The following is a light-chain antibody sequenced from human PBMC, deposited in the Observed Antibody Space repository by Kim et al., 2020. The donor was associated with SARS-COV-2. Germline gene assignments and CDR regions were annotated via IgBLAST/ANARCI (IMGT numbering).Light chain of an antibody. CDR3: QQYNNWRWT. CDR2: GAF. CDR1: QSVSSN. J-gene: IGKJ1*01. Sequence: VSPGERVTLSCRASQSVSSNLAWYQQKPGQAPRLLIYGAFTRAAGIPARFSGSGSGTEFTLTISSLQSEDFAVYYCQQYNNWRWTFGQGTKVDI. V-gene: IGKV3-15*01.